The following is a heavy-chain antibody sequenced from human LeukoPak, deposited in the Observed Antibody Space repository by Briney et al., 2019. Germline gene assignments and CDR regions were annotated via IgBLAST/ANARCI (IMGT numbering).Heavy chain of an antibody. CDR3: ARDRASLRYFDWSEAMDV. CDR2: ISSSSSTI. V-gene: IGHV3-48*02. CDR1: GFTFSRYS. Sequence: GGSLRLSCAASGFTFSRYSMNWVRQAPGKGLEWVSYISSSSSTIYYADSVKGRFTISRDNAKNSLYLQMNSLRDEDTAEYYCARDRASLRYFDWSEAMDVWGQGTTVTVSS. J-gene: IGHJ6*02. D-gene: IGHD3-9*01.